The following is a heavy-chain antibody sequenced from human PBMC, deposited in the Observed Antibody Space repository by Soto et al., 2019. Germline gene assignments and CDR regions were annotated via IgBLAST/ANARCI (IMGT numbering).Heavy chain of an antibody. CDR2: IKSKTDGGTT. CDR3: TTVPSGEAYNWNYYYYYGMDV. V-gene: IGHV3-15*07. J-gene: IGHJ6*02. CDR1: GFTFSNAW. D-gene: IGHD1-20*01. Sequence: GGSLRLSCAASGFTFSNAWMNWVRQAPGKGLEWVGRIKSKTDGGTTDYAAPVKGRFTISRDDSKNTLYLQMNSLKTEDTAVYYCTTVPSGEAYNWNYYYYYGMDVWGQGTTVTVSS.